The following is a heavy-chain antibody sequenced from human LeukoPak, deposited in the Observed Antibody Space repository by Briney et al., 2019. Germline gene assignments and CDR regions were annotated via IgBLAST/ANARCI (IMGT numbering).Heavy chain of an antibody. J-gene: IGHJ4*02. Sequence: GGSLRLSCAVSGFTFSSYAMHRVRQAPGKGLEWVAVISYDGNNKYSADSVKGRFTISRDNSKNTVYLQMNSLRAEDTAVYYCARELLSCSGGSCYPTFDYWGQGTLVTVSS. D-gene: IGHD2-15*01. V-gene: IGHV3-30-3*01. CDR1: GFTFSSYA. CDR3: ARELLSCSGGSCYPTFDY. CDR2: ISYDGNNK.